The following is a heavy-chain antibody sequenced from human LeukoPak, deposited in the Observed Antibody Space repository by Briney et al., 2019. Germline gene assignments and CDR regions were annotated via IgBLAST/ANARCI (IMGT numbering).Heavy chain of an antibody. CDR3: AHRLVGKRAFDI. CDR2: IYWNDDK. CDR1: GLARSTRGLG. D-gene: IGHD2-15*01. Sequence: SGPTLVNHTQTLTLTCTFSGLARSTRGLGVGWIRQPPGKALERLALIYWNDDKRYRPSLKGRLTITKDTSKNQVVLTMTNMDPVDTATYYCAHRLVGKRAFDIWGQGTMVTVSS. V-gene: IGHV2-5*01. J-gene: IGHJ3*02.